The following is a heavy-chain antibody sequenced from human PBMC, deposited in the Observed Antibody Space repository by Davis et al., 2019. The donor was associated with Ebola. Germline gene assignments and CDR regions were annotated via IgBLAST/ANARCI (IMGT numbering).Heavy chain of an antibody. CDR2: FDPEDGET. V-gene: IGHV1-24*01. CDR3: ATGTREGGWYWGPDY. J-gene: IGHJ4*02. CDR1: GYTLTELS. Sequence: ASVKVSCKVSGYTLTELSMHWVRQAPGKGLEWMGGFDPEDGETIYAQKFQGRVTMTEDTSTDTAYMELSSLRSDDTAVYYCATGTREGGWYWGPDYWGQGTLVTVSS. D-gene: IGHD6-19*01.